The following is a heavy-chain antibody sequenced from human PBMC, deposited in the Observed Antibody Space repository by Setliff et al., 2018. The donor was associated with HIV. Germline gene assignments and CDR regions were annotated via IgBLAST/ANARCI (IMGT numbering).Heavy chain of an antibody. CDR1: GGSFSGYY. J-gene: IGHJ4*02. Sequence: KPSETLSLTCAVYGGSFSGYYWSWIRQPPGKGLEWIGEINHSGSTNYNPSLKSRVTISVDTSKNQFSLKLSSVTAADTAVYYCARAVPADIVVVVAAFGGHYFDYWGQGTLVTVSS. CDR3: ARAVPADIVVVVAAFGGHYFDY. V-gene: IGHV4-34*01. D-gene: IGHD2-15*01. CDR2: INHSGST.